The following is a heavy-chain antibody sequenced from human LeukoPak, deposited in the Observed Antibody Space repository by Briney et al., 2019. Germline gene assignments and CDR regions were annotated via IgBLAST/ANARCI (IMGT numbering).Heavy chain of an antibody. D-gene: IGHD2-2*01. Sequence: ASVKVSCKASGYTFTSYGISWVRQAPGQGLEWMGWISAYNGNTNYAQKLQGRVTMTTDTSTSTAYMELRSLRSDDTAVYYCARVGMGNIVVVPAAMRWFDPWGQGTQVTVSS. CDR2: ISAYNGNT. CDR1: GYTFTSYG. V-gene: IGHV1-18*01. J-gene: IGHJ5*02. CDR3: ARVGMGNIVVVPAAMRWFDP.